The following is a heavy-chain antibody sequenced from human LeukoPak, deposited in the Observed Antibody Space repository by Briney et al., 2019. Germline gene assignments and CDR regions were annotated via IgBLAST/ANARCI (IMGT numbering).Heavy chain of an antibody. CDR1: GGSVSSGSYY. J-gene: IGHJ5*02. CDR2: IYYSGST. Sequence: SETLSLTCTVSGGSVSSGSYYWSWIRQPPGKGLEWIGYIYYSGSTNYNPSLKSRVTISVDTSKNQFSLKLSSVTAADTAVYYCARGRELELRGVDWFDPWGQGTLVTVSS. CDR3: ARGRELELRGVDWFDP. V-gene: IGHV4-61*01. D-gene: IGHD1-7*01.